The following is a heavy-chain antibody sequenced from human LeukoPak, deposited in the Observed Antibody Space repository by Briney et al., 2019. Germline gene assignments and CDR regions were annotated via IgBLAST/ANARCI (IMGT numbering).Heavy chain of an antibody. D-gene: IGHD3-3*01. CDR3: ARLENRDYYYYGMDV. CDR2: IYYSGGT. CDR1: GGSISSYY. V-gene: IGHV4-59*01. Sequence: SETLSLTCTVSGGSISSYYWSWIRQPPGKGLEWIGYIYYSGGTNYNPSLKSRVTISVDTSKNQFSLKLSSVTAADTAVYYCARLENRDYYYYGMDVWGKGTTVTVSS. J-gene: IGHJ6*04.